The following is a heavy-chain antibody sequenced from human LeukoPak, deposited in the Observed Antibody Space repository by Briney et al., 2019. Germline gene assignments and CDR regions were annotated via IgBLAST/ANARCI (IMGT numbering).Heavy chain of an antibody. V-gene: IGHV3-48*04. CDR3: ASRGSYGYSDY. CDR1: GFTFSSYS. J-gene: IGHJ4*02. D-gene: IGHD5-18*01. CDR2: ISSSSTI. Sequence: GGSLRLSCAASGFTFSSYSMNWVRQAPGKGLEWVSYISSSSTIYNADSVKGRFTISRDNAKNSLYLQMNSLRAEDTAVYYCASRGSYGYSDYWGQGTLVTVSS.